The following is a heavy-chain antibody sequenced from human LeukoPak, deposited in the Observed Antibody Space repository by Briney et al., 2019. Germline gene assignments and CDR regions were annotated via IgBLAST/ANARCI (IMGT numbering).Heavy chain of an antibody. CDR2: IKEDGGEK. D-gene: IGHD3-16*01. CDR1: GFTFSSYW. CDR3: AREITWEVTPI. V-gene: IGHV3-7*01. J-gene: IGHJ3*02. Sequence: PGGSLRLSCAASGFTFSSYWMSWVRQAPGKGLEWVGNIKEDGGEKYYVDSVKGRFTISRDNAKNSLYLQMNSLRAEDTAVYYCAREITWEVTPIWGQGTMVTVSS.